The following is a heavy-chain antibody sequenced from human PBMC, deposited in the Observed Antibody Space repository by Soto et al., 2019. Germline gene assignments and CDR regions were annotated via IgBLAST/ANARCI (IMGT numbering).Heavy chain of an antibody. D-gene: IGHD3-3*01. J-gene: IGHJ6*02. CDR3: AVVLASPRVYYYGMDV. CDR1: GGTFSSYA. Sequence: QVQLVQSGAEVKKPGSSVKVSCKASGGTFSSYAISWVRQAPGQGLEWMGGIIPIFGTANYAQKFQGRVTITADESTSTAYMDLSSLRSEDTAVYYCAVVLASPRVYYYGMDVWGQGTTVTVSS. V-gene: IGHV1-69*01. CDR2: IIPIFGTA.